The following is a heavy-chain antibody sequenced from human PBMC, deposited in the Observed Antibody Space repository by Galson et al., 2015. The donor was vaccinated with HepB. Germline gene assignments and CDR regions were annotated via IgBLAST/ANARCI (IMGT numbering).Heavy chain of an antibody. CDR1: GYTFTSYY. CDR3: ARDPLSWRYGGGFGY. CDR2: INPSGGST. D-gene: IGHD3-16*01. Sequence: QSGAEVKKPGESLRISCKASGYTFTSYYVHWVRQAPGQGLEWMGIINPSGGSTSYAQKLQGRVTMTRDTSTSTVYMELSSLRSEDTAVYYCARDPLSWRYGGGFGYWGQGTLVTVS. V-gene: IGHV1-46*04. J-gene: IGHJ4*02.